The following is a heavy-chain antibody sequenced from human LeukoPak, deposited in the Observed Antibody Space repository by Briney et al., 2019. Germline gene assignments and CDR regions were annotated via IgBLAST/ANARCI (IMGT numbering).Heavy chain of an antibody. CDR3: ARDDYSNPRGFDY. J-gene: IGHJ4*02. Sequence: VASVKVSCKASGYTFTSYYMHWVRQAPGQGLEWMGIINPSGGSASYAQKFQGRVTMTRDMSTSTVYMELSSLRSEDTAVYYCARDDYSNPRGFDYWGQGTLVTVSS. V-gene: IGHV1-46*01. CDR1: GYTFTSYY. CDR2: INPSGGSA. D-gene: IGHD4-11*01.